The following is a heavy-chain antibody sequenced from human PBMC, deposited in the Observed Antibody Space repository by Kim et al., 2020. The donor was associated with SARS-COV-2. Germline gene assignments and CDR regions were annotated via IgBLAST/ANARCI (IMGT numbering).Heavy chain of an antibody. V-gene: IGHV1-18*01. CDR2: ISAYNGNT. Sequence: ASVKVSCKASGYTFTSYGISWVRQAPGQGLEWMGWISAYNGNTNYAQKLQGRVTMTTDTSTSTAYMELSSLRSDDTAVYYCARDYLTVVPAAIRPGGLELRYNWFDPWGQGTLVTVSS. D-gene: IGHD2-2*02. J-gene: IGHJ5*02. CDR1: GYTFTSYG. CDR3: ARDYLTVVPAAIRPGGLELRYNWFDP.